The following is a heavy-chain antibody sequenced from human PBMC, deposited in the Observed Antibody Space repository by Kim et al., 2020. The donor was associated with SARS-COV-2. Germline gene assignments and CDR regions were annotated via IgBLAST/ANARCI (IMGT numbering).Heavy chain of an antibody. CDR3: AREDFWSTTADYYYGMDV. Sequence: KGRFTISRDNSKNTLYLQMNSLRAEDTAVYYCAREDFWSTTADYYYGMDVWGQGTTVTVSS. J-gene: IGHJ6*02. D-gene: IGHD3-3*01. V-gene: IGHV3-30*07.